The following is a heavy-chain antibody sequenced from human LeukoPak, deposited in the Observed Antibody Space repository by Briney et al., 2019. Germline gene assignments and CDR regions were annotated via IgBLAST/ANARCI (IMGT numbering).Heavy chain of an antibody. V-gene: IGHV1-18*01. Sequence: ASVKVSCKASGYTFTSYGISWVRQAPGQGLEWMGWISAYNGNTNYAQKLQGRVTMTTDTSTSTAYMELRSLRSDDTAVYYCARGPDYGDYRCQSDYWGQGTLVTVPS. CDR1: GYTFTSYG. J-gene: IGHJ4*02. D-gene: IGHD4-17*01. CDR2: ISAYNGNT. CDR3: ARGPDYGDYRCQSDY.